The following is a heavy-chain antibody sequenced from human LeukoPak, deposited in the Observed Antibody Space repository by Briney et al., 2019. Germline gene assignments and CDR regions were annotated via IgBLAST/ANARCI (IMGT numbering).Heavy chain of an antibody. CDR3: ATDSSGYLYFDY. CDR1: GYTLTELS. Sequence: ASVKVSCKVSGYTLTELSMHWVRQAPGKGLEWMGGFDPEDGETIYAQKFQGRVTMTEDTSTDTAYMGLSSLRSEDTAVYYCATDSSGYLYFDYWGQGTLVTVSS. V-gene: IGHV1-24*01. J-gene: IGHJ4*02. CDR2: FDPEDGET. D-gene: IGHD3-22*01.